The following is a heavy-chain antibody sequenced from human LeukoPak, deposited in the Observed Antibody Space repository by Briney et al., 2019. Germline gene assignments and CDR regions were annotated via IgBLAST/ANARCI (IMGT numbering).Heavy chain of an antibody. CDR1: TYSISSGYY. J-gene: IGHJ5*02. Sequence: PSETLSLTCTVSTYSISSGYYWGWIRQPPGKGLEWIGYIYYSGSTNYNPSLKSRVTISVDTSKNQFSLKLSSVTAADTAVYYCARDGAPYGSGKNWFDPWGQGTLVTVSS. V-gene: IGHV4-61*01. D-gene: IGHD3-10*01. CDR3: ARDGAPYGSGKNWFDP. CDR2: IYYSGST.